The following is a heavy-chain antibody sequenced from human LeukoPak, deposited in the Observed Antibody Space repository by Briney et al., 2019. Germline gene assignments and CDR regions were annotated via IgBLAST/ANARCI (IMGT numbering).Heavy chain of an antibody. CDR2: IYYSGST. D-gene: IGHD3-22*01. J-gene: IGHJ4*02. CDR1: GGSISSSSYY. Sequence: SETLSLTCTVSGGSISSSSYYWGWIRQPPGKGLEWIGSIYYSGSTYYNPSLKSRVTISVDTSKNQFSLKLSSVTAADTAAYYCASPSRYYYDSSGYPLDYWGQGTLVTVSS. CDR3: ASPSRYYYDSSGYPLDY. V-gene: IGHV4-39*01.